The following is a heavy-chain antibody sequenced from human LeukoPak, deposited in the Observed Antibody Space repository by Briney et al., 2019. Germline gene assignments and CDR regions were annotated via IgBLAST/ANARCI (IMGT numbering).Heavy chain of an antibody. CDR1: GFTFSSYS. D-gene: IGHD6-13*01. CDR2: ISSSSSTI. Sequence: GGSLRLSCAASGFTFSSYSMNWVRQAPGKGLGWVSYISSSSSTIYYADSVKGRFTISRDNAKNSLYLQMNSLRAEDTAVYYCARDGDSSSWPHRNWFDPWGQGTLVTVSS. J-gene: IGHJ5*02. V-gene: IGHV3-48*01. CDR3: ARDGDSSSWPHRNWFDP.